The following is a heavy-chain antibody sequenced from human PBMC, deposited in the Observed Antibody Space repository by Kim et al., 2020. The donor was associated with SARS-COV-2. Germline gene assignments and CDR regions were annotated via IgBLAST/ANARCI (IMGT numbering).Heavy chain of an antibody. D-gene: IGHD6-19*01. Sequence: ASVKVSCKASGYTFTSYFMHWVRQALGQGLEWMGRIDPSGGGTNYAQKFQGRVTMTRDTSTSTVYMDLSSLRSEDTAVYYCARVGLAGAPFDYWGQGTLVTVSS. CDR1: GYTFTSYF. CDR2: IDPSGGGT. V-gene: IGHV1-46*01. CDR3: ARVGLAGAPFDY. J-gene: IGHJ4*02.